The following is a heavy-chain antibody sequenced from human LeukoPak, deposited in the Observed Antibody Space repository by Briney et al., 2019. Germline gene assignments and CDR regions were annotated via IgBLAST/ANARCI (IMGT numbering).Heavy chain of an antibody. V-gene: IGHV3-23*01. CDR2: ISGSGDST. J-gene: IGHJ4*02. Sequence: GGSLRLSCAASGFTFSSYAMSWVRQAPGKGLEWVSAISGSGDSTYYADSVRGRFTISRDNTKNRLSLQMSGLRAEDTAVYYCAKDQYYYYDSSGSYHGAPFEYWGQGALVTVPA. CDR3: AKDQYYYYDSSGSYHGAPFEY. CDR1: GFTFSSYA. D-gene: IGHD3-22*01.